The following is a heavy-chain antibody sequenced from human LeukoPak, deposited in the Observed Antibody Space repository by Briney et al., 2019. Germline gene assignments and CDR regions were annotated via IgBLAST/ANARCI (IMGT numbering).Heavy chain of an antibody. CDR3: ATISDLLFYFDS. V-gene: IGHV3-66*01. J-gene: IGHJ4*02. CDR2: IYTGRNT. Sequence: HPGGSLRLSCAASGFTVSSTYMSWVRQAPGKGLEWVSLIYTGRNTYYADSVKGRFTLSRDNSKNTVYLQMNSLRVEDTAMYYCATISDLLFYFDSWGQGTLVTVSS. CDR1: GFTVSSTY.